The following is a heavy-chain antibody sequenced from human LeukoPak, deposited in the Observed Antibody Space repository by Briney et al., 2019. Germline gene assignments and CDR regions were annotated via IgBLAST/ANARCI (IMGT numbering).Heavy chain of an antibody. J-gene: IGHJ3*02. CDR1: GFTFSSYS. CDR2: INTDGSIT. CDR3: ARSAAGSAFDI. D-gene: IGHD6-13*01. Sequence: GGSLRLSCAASGFTFSSYSMNWVRQAPGKGLVWVSRINTDGSITNYAGSVKGRFTISRDNAKNTLYLQMNSLRAEDTAVYYCARSAAGSAFDIWGQGTMVTVSS. V-gene: IGHV3-74*01.